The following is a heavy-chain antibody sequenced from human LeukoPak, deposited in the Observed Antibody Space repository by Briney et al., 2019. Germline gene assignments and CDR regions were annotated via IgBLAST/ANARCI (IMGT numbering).Heavy chain of an antibody. CDR2: IIPIFGTA. D-gene: IGHD3-16*02. J-gene: IGHJ4*02. CDR1: GGTFSSYA. V-gene: IGHV1-69*13. Sequence: SVKVSCKASGGTFSSYAISWVRQAPGQGLEWMGGIIPIFGTANYAQKFQGRVTITADESTSTAYMELSSLRSEDTAVYYCARDRTGYYDYVWGSYHSFDYWGQGTLVTVSS. CDR3: ARDRTGYYDYVWGSYHSFDY.